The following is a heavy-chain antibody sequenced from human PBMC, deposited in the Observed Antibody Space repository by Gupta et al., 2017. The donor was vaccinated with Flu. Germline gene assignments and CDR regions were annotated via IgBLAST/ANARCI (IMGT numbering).Heavy chain of an antibody. D-gene: IGHD2-21*02. CDR3: ASGDWTHTGDSDL. V-gene: IGHV1-2*02. CDR1: GYTFSDYF. CDR2: INPKNGVT. J-gene: IGHJ2*01. Sequence: QVQLVQSGTEVRKPGASVKVSCKASGYTFSDYFIHWVRQAPGQGLEWMGWINPKNGVTNYAENFQGRFTMTTETAITNAYRELNSLKSDDTAVDFCASGDWTHTGDSDLWGRGTLVTVS.